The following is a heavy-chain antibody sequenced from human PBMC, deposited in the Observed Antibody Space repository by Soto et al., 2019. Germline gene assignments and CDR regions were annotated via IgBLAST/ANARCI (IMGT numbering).Heavy chain of an antibody. D-gene: IGHD6-6*01. V-gene: IGHV1-69*01. CDR3: ARSLPTPVHYSSSSPYYYGMDV. CDR1: GGTFSSYA. J-gene: IGHJ6*02. Sequence: QVQLVQSGAEVKKPGSSVKVSCKASGGTFSSYAISWVRQAPGQGLEWMGGIIPIFGTANYAQKFQGRVTITADESTSTAYMELSSLRSEDTAVYYCARSLPTPVHYSSSSPYYYGMDVWGQGTTVTVSS. CDR2: IIPIFGTA.